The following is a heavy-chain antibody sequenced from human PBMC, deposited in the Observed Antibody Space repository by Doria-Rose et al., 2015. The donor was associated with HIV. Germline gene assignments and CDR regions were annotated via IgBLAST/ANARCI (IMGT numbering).Heavy chain of an antibody. CDR2: IFSDDER. D-gene: IGHD6-13*01. Sequence: VTLKESGPVLVKPTETLTLTCTVSGVSLSSPGVGVSWIRQPPGKALEWLANIFSDDERSYKSSLKSRLTISRGTSKSPVVLTMTDMDPVDTATYYCARIKSSRWYHKYYFDFWGQGTLVIVSA. J-gene: IGHJ4*02. CDR1: GVSLSSPGVG. CDR3: ARIKSSRWYHKYYFDF. V-gene: IGHV2-26*01.